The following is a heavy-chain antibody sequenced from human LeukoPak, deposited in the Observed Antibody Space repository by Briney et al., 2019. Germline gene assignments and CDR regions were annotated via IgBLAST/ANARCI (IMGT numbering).Heavy chain of an antibody. CDR1: GFTFSSYG. J-gene: IGHJ4*02. Sequence: PGRSLRLSCAASGFTFSSYGMHWVRQAPGKGLEWVAVIWYDGTNKYYADSVKGRFTISRDNPKNTLYLQMNSLSAEDTAVYYCARRDGCDFDYWGQGTLVTVSS. D-gene: IGHD5-24*01. V-gene: IGHV3-33*01. CDR3: ARRDGCDFDY. CDR2: IWYDGTNK.